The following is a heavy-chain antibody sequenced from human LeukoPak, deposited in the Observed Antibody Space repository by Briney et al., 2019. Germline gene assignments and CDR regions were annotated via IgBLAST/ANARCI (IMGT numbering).Heavy chain of an antibody. CDR2: IYTSGST. V-gene: IGHV4-4*07. J-gene: IGHJ5*02. Sequence: SETLSLTCTVSGGSISSYYWSWIRQPAGKGLEWIGRIYTSGSTNYNPSLKSRVTMSVDTSKNQFSLKLSSVTAGDTAVYHCSRVQYSGYDSVWFDLWGQGTGVSV. CDR3: SRVQYSGYDSVWFDL. CDR1: GGSISSYY. D-gene: IGHD5-12*01.